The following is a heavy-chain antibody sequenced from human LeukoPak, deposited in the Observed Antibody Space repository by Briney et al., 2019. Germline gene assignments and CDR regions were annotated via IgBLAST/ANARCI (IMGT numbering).Heavy chain of an antibody. J-gene: IGHJ4*02. V-gene: IGHV1-69*01. CDR1: GGTFSSYA. CDR3: AREGIAVAGTFGY. Sequence: SVKVSCKASGGTFSSYAISWVRQAPGQGLEWMGGIIPIFGTANYAQKLQGRVTITADESTSTAYMELSSLRSEDTAVYYCAREGIAVAGTFGYWGQGTLVTVSS. D-gene: IGHD6-19*01. CDR2: IIPIFGTA.